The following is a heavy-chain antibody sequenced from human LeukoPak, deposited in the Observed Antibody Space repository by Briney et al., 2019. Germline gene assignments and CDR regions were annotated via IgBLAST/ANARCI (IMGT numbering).Heavy chain of an antibody. D-gene: IGHD2-2*02. CDR2: ISSSSSTI. V-gene: IGHV3-48*01. CDR3: ARVGCSSTSCYMDYYYYGMDV. J-gene: IGHJ6*02. Sequence: GGSLRLSCAASGFTFSSYSMNWVRQAPGKGLEWVSYISSSSSTIYYADSVKGRFTISRDNSKNTLYLQMNSLRAEDTAVYYCARVGCSSTSCYMDYYYYGMDVWGQGTTVTVSS. CDR1: GFTFSSYS.